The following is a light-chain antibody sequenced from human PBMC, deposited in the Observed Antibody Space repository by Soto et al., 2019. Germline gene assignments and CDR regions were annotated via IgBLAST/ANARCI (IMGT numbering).Light chain of an antibody. J-gene: IGKJ5*01. CDR2: DAS. CDR3: QQRSSGVT. V-gene: IGKV3-11*01. Sequence: EIVLTQSPATLSLSPGERATPSCRASESISTYLGWYQQKPGQAPRPLIYDASNRATGIPARFSGSGSGTEFTLTISSLEPEDSAVYFCQQRSSGVTFGQGTRLEIK. CDR1: ESISTY.